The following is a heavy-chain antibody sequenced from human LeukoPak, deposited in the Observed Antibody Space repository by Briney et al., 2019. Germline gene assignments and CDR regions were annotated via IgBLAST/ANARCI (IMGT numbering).Heavy chain of an antibody. V-gene: IGHV3-74*01. D-gene: IGHD6-19*01. CDR2: TNTDGGIT. CDR1: GFTFSSYW. CDR3: ARVQRGIAVALDY. J-gene: IGHJ4*02. Sequence: GGSLRLSCAASGFTFSSYWMHWVRQAPGKGLVWVSRTNTDGGITHYADSVKGRFTISRDNVKNLLYLQMNSLRAEDTAVYYCARVQRGIAVALDYWGQGTLATVSS.